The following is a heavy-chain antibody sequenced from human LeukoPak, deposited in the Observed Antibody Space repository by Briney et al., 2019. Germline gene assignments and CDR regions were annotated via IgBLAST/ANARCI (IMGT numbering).Heavy chain of an antibody. Sequence: SETLSLTCAVYGGSFSGYYWSWIRQPPGKRLEWIGEINHSGSTNYNPSLKSRVTISVDTSKNQFSLKLSSVTAADTAVYYCARVVSSSFVYYYYMDVWDKGTTVTVSS. D-gene: IGHD6-6*01. CDR2: INHSGST. CDR1: GGSFSGYY. CDR3: ARVVSSSFVYYYYMDV. V-gene: IGHV4-34*01. J-gene: IGHJ6*03.